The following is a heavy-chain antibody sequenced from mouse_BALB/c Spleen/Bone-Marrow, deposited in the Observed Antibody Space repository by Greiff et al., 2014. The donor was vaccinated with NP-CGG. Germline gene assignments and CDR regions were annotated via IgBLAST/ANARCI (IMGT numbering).Heavy chain of an antibody. V-gene: IGHV5-4*02. CDR3: AGTWEAMDY. D-gene: IGHD3-3*01. CDR1: GFTFSDYY. CDR2: ISDGGNYT. Sequence: EVHLVESGGGLVKPGGSLKLSCAASGFTFSDYYMYWVRQTPEKRLEWVATISDGGNYTYYPDSVKGRFTISRDNAKNNLYLQMSSLKFEDTAMYYCAGTWEAMDYWGQGTSVTVSS. J-gene: IGHJ4*01.